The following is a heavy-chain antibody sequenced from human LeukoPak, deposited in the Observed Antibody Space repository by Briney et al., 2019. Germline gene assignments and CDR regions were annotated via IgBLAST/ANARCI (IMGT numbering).Heavy chain of an antibody. D-gene: IGHD4-11*01. V-gene: IGHV1-18*01. J-gene: IGHJ4*02. Sequence: GASVKVSCKASGYTFTSYGISWVRQAPGQGLEWMGWISAYNGNTNYAQKLQGRVTMTTDTSTSTAYMELRSLRSDDTAVYYCARVSPLRTDYTFDYWGQGTLVTVSS. CDR3: ARVSPLRTDYTFDY. CDR1: GYTFTSYG. CDR2: ISAYNGNT.